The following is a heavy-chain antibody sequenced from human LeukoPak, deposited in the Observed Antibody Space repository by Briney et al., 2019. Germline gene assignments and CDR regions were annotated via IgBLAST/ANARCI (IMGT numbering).Heavy chain of an antibody. CDR2: IKQDGSEK. CDR3: ARDGRAWYY. Sequence: GGSLRLSCAASGFTFSSYWMSWVRQAPGKGLEWVANIKQDGSEKYYVDPVKGRFTISRDNAKNSVYLQMNSLRAEDTAVYFCARDGRAWYYWGQGTLVTVSS. CDR1: GFTFSSYW. V-gene: IGHV3-7*01. J-gene: IGHJ4*02. D-gene: IGHD1-14*01.